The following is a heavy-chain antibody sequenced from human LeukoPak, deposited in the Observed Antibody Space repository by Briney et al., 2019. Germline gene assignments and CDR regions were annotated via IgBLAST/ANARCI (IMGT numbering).Heavy chain of an antibody. CDR2: IANSGGST. D-gene: IGHD1/OR15-1a*01. J-gene: IGHJ4*02. Sequence: GGSLRLSCAASGFTFTTYAMSWVRQAPEKGLEWVSTIANSGGSTYYADSVKGRFTISRDNSKNTLYLQMNSLRAEDMAVYYCAKSHSVEQRGYFDYWGQGTLVTVSS. V-gene: IGHV3-23*01. CDR3: AKSHSVEQRGYFDY. CDR1: GFTFTTYA.